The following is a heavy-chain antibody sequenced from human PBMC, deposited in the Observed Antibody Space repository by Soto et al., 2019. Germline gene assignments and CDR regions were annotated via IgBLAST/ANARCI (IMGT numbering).Heavy chain of an antibody. J-gene: IGHJ6*02. V-gene: IGHV5-51*01. CDR3: ASTSGYESYYYYYYGMDV. D-gene: IGHD5-12*01. Sequence: PGVSLKISCKGSGYSFTSYWIGWVRQMPGKGLEWMGIIYPGDSDTRYSPSSQGQVTISADKSISTAYLQWSSLKASDTAMYYCASTSGYESYYYYYYGMDVWGQGTTVTVSS. CDR2: IYPGDSDT. CDR1: GYSFTSYW.